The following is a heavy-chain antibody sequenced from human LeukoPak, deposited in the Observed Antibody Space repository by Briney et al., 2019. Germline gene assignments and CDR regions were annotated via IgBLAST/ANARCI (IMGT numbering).Heavy chain of an antibody. Sequence: GGSLRLSCAASGFTFRNYWMHWVRQAPEKGLVWVSRIVGDGSRTAYADSVKGRFTISRDNAKNTLYLQMNSLRGEDTAVYYCARDPYSGNYGAYYYYYMDVWGKGTTVTISS. CDR1: GFTFRNYW. D-gene: IGHD1-26*01. CDR2: IVGDGSRT. V-gene: IGHV3-74*01. J-gene: IGHJ6*03. CDR3: ARDPYSGNYGAYYYYYMDV.